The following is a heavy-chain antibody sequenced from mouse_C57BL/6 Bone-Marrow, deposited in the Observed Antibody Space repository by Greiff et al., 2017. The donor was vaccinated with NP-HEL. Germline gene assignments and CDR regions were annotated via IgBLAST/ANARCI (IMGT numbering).Heavy chain of an antibody. CDR3: ASLYYSNFHYYAMDY. CDR2: IRNKANGYTT. V-gene: IGHV7-3*01. J-gene: IGHJ4*01. D-gene: IGHD2-5*01. Sequence: EVMLVESGGGLVQPGGSLSLSCAASGFTFTDYYMSWVRQPPGTALEWLGFIRNKANGYTTEYSASVKGRFTISRDNSQSILYLQMNALRAEDSATYYGASLYYSNFHYYAMDYWGQGTSVTVSS. CDR1: GFTFTDYY.